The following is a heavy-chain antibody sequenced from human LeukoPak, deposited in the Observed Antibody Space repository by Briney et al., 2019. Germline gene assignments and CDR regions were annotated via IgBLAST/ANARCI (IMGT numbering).Heavy chain of an antibody. D-gene: IGHD6-13*01. CDR1: GYTFTSYG. Sequence: ASVKVSCTASGYTFTSYGITWVPHAPGQGLACLRRLSAYNGNTNYAQKLQGRVTMTTDTSTSTAYMELRSLRSDDTAVYYCARDLKGYSSSWSRGVFDYWGQGTLVTVSS. J-gene: IGHJ4*02. CDR2: LSAYNGNT. CDR3: ARDLKGYSSSWSRGVFDY. V-gene: IGHV1-18*04.